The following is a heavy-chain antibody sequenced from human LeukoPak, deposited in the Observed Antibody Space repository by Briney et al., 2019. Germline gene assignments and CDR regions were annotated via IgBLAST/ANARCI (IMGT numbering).Heavy chain of an antibody. J-gene: IGHJ6*03. Sequence: SETLSLTCAVYGASFSGYYWSWIRQPPGNGMEWNGEINHSVSTNYNPSLKSRVTISVDTSKNHCSLKLSSVTAADTAVYYWARVRSQHFYYYYMDVWGKGTTVTVSS. CDR3: ARVRSQHFYYYYMDV. V-gene: IGHV4-34*01. CDR2: INHSVST. CDR1: GASFSGYY. D-gene: IGHD1-26*01.